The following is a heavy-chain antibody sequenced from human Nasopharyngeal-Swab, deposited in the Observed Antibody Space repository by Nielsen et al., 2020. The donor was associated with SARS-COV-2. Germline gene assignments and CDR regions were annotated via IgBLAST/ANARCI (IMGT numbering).Heavy chain of an antibody. V-gene: IGHV3-73*01. D-gene: IGHD3-10*01. CDR3: KVRGDGMDV. J-gene: IGHJ6*02. Sequence: GGSLRFSCAASGFTFSGSAMHWVRQASGKGLEWVGRIRSKANSYATAYAASVKGRFTISRDDSKNTAYLQMNSLKTEDTAVYYCKVRGDGMDVWGQGTTVTVSS. CDR2: IRSKANSYAT. CDR1: GFTFSGSA.